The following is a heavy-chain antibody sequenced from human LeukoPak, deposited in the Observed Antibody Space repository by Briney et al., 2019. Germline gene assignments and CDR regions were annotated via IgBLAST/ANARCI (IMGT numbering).Heavy chain of an antibody. J-gene: IGHJ4*02. CDR1: GGSISSGGYY. V-gene: IGHV4-31*03. Sequence: SQTLSLTCTVSGGSISSGGYYWSWIRQHPGTGLEWIGYIYYGGSTYYNPSLKSRVTISVDTSKNQFSLKLSSVTAADTAVYYCARVRYSYQYYFDYWGQGTLVTVSS. CDR3: ARVRYSYQYYFDY. CDR2: IYYGGST. D-gene: IGHD5-18*01.